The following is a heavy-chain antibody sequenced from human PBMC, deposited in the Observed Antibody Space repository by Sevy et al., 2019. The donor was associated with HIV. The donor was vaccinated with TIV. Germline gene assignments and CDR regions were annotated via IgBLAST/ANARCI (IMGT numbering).Heavy chain of an antibody. CDR1: DVSISSGTNY. CDR2: IYYSGTT. J-gene: IGHJ3*01. D-gene: IGHD6-19*01. V-gene: IGHV4-39*01. Sequence: SETLSLTCTVSDVSISSGTNYWGWIRQPPGKGLEWIGSIYYSGTTYYNPSLKSRVTMSADTSMNQFSLKLSSVTVADTAVYYCARQRGGWYESHASDFWGQGTMVTVSS. CDR3: ARQRGGWYESHASDF.